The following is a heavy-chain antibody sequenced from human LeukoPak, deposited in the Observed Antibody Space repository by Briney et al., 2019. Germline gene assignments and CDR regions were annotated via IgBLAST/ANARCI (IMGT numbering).Heavy chain of an antibody. CDR3: ARGPILLWIHNGMDV. Sequence: PARSLRLSCLGSGFIFGEHAISWVRQAPGKALEWVGFIRSEAYGETTEYAASVSGRFIISRDNTRGIAYLQMNNLKIEDTAVYYCARGPILLWIHNGMDVWGPGTTVTVSS. V-gene: IGHV3-49*04. D-gene: IGHD3-10*01. CDR1: GFIFGEHA. CDR2: IRSEAYGETT. J-gene: IGHJ6*02.